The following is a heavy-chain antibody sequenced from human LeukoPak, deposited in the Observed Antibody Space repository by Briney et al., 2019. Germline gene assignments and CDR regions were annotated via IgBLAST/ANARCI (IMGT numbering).Heavy chain of an antibody. J-gene: IGHJ4*02. V-gene: IGHV4-39*07. CDR3: AILIGLFDY. D-gene: IGHD3-10*01. CDR1: DYSIKKSAYY. CDR2: IYYSGST. Sequence: PSETLSLTCTVSDYSIKKSAYYWGWIRQSPVKGLEWIGSIYYSGSTYYNPSLKSRVTISVDTSKNQFSLKLSSVTVADTAVYYCAILIGLFDYWGQGTLVTVSS.